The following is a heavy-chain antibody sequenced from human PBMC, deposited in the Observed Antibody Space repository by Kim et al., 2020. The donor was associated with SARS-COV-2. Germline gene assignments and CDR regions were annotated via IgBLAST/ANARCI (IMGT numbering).Heavy chain of an antibody. V-gene: IGHV3-9*01. CDR3: AKGSDYGDYKNWFDP. Sequence: DSVKGRFTISRANAKNSLYLQMNSLRAEDTALYYCAKGSDYGDYKNWFDPWGQGTLVTVSS. D-gene: IGHD4-17*01. J-gene: IGHJ5*02.